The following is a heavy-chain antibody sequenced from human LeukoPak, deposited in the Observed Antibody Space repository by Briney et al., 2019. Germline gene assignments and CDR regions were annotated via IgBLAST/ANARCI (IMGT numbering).Heavy chain of an antibody. CDR2: ISWNSGSI. D-gene: IGHD3-22*01. CDR3: AKAYYYDSSGYLDY. CDR1: GFTFDDYA. J-gene: IGHJ4*02. V-gene: IGHV3-9*01. Sequence: GGSLRLSCAASGFTFDDYAMHWVRQAPGKGLEWVSGISWNSGSIGYADSVKGRFTISRDNAKNSLYLQMNSLRAEDTASYYCAKAYYYDSSGYLDYWGQGTLVTVSS.